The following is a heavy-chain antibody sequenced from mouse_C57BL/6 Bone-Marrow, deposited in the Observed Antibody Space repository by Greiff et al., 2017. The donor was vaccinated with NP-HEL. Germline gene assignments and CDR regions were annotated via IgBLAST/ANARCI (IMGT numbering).Heavy chain of an antibody. J-gene: IGHJ3*01. V-gene: IGHV1-82*01. D-gene: IGHD2-1*01. CDR3: ASPYFYDGNYPLAY. CDR1: GYAFSSSW. Sequence: VQLQQSGPELVKPGASVKISCKASGYAFSSSWMNWVKQRPGKGLEWIGRIYPGDGDTNYNGKFKGKATLTADKSSSTAYMQLNRLTSEDSAVYFCASPYFYDGNYPLAYWGQGTLVTVSA. CDR2: IYPGDGDT.